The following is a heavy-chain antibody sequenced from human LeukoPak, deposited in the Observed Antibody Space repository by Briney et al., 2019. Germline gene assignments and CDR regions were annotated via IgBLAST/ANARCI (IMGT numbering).Heavy chain of an antibody. V-gene: IGHV3-30*04. Sequence: PGGYLRLSCAASGFTFSSYAMHWVRQAPGKGLEWVAVISYDGSNKYYADSVKGRFTISRDNSKNTLYLQMNSLRAEDTAVYYCARVTAYYGSGSYYYFDYWGQGTLVTVSS. D-gene: IGHD3-10*01. CDR2: ISYDGSNK. J-gene: IGHJ4*02. CDR3: ARVTAYYGSGSYYYFDY. CDR1: GFTFSSYA.